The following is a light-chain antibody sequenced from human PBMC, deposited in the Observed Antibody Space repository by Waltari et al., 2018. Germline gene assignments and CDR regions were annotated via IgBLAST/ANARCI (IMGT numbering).Light chain of an antibody. CDR2: EVS. CDR3: SSYTNSGNVV. Sequence: QSALTQPASVSGSPGQAITISCTGTSSDIGRYNYVSWYQQPPGKAPKLVISEVSNRHSGVSNRFSGSKSGNTASLTISGLQAEDGAHYYCSSYTNSGNVVFGGGTKLTVL. J-gene: IGLJ2*01. CDR1: SSDIGRYNY. V-gene: IGLV2-14*01.